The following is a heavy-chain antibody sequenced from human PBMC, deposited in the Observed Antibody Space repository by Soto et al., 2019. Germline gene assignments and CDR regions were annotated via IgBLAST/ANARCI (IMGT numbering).Heavy chain of an antibody. J-gene: IGHJ3*02. CDR1: GYNFANYW. CDR2: IFPGDSDT. D-gene: IGHD6-13*01. CDR3: AAGYTTGPDAFDI. Sequence: GESLKISCKGSGYNFANYWIGWVRQMPGKGLEWMGMIFPGDSDTKNSPSLQGQITMSVDKSDSSAYLQWRSLKASDTAMYFCAAGYTTGPDAFDIWGQGTMVTVSS. V-gene: IGHV5-51*01.